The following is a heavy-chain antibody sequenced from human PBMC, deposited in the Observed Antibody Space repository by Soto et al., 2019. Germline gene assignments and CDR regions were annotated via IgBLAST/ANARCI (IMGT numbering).Heavy chain of an antibody. Sequence: EASVKVSCKASGGTFGSYAISWVRQAPGQGLEWMGGIIPIFGTANYAQKFQGRVTITADESTSTAYMELSSLRSEDTAVYYCARVHYGDYEFDYYGMAVWGQGTTVTVSS. CDR3: ARVHYGDYEFDYYGMAV. V-gene: IGHV1-69*13. D-gene: IGHD4-17*01. CDR1: GGTFGSYA. J-gene: IGHJ6*02. CDR2: IIPIFGTA.